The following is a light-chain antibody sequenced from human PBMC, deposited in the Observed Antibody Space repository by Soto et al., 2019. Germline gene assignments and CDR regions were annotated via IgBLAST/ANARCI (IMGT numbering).Light chain of an antibody. J-gene: IGKJ5*01. CDR2: SAS. CDR3: HQTHSFPPA. V-gene: IGKV1D-12*01. CDR1: QGISNW. Sequence: RASQGISNWLAWYRQKPGKAPDLLISSASSLQSGVPSRFSGSGSGTDFTIPITSLQPELFAISDSHQTHSFPPALGLGTRLEIK.